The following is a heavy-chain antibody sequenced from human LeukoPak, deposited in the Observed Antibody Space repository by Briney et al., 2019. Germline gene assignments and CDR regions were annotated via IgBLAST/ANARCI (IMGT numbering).Heavy chain of an antibody. D-gene: IGHD1-1*01. J-gene: IGHJ4*02. Sequence: ASVKVSCKASGYTFTGYYMHWVRQAPGQGLEWMGWINPNSGGTNYAQKFQGRVTMTRDTSISTAYMELSRLRYDDTAVYYCARVSPGTTDYFDYWGQGTLVTVSS. CDR1: GYTFTGYY. CDR3: ARVSPGTTDYFDY. CDR2: INPNSGGT. V-gene: IGHV1-2*02.